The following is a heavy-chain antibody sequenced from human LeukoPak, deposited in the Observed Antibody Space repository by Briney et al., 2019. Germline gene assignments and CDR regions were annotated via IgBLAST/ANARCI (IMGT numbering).Heavy chain of an antibody. Sequence: ETLSLTCTVSGGSISSTSYYMSWVRQAPGQGLEWVSVIYSGGSTYYADSVKGRFTISRDISKNTVYLQMNSLRAEDTAVYYCARTYGDYVYILGYWGQGTLVTVSS. J-gene: IGHJ4*02. V-gene: IGHV3-53*01. CDR3: ARTYGDYVYILGY. CDR2: IYSGGST. D-gene: IGHD4-17*01. CDR1: GGSISSTSYY.